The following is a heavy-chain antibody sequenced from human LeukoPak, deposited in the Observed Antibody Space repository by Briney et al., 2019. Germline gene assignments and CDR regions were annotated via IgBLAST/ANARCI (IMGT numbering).Heavy chain of an antibody. Sequence: GESLKISCAASGFTFSSYGMHWVRQAPGKGLEWVAVISYDASNKYYADSVKGRFTISRDNSKNTLYLQMNSLRAEDTAVYYCAKDSSGWYGLFDYWGQGTLVTVSS. CDR2: ISYDASNK. CDR1: GFTFSSYG. V-gene: IGHV3-30*18. CDR3: AKDSSGWYGLFDY. J-gene: IGHJ4*02. D-gene: IGHD6-19*01.